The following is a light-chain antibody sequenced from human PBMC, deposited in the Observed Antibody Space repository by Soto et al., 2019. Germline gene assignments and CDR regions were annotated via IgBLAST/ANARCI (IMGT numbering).Light chain of an antibody. V-gene: IGLV2-14*01. CDR1: SSDVGGYNY. J-gene: IGLJ2*01. CDR2: DVS. CDR3: RSYTSSSTVV. Sequence: QSALTQPASVSGSPGQSITISCNGTSSDVGGYNYVSWYQQHPGKAPKLMIYDVSNRPSGVSNRFSGSKSGNTASLTISGLQAEDEADYYCRSYTSSSTVVFGGGTKRTVL.